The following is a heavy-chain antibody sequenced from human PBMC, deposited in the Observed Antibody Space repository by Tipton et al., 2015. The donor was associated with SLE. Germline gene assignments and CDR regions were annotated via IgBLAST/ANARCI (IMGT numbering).Heavy chain of an antibody. D-gene: IGHD6-13*01. J-gene: IGHJ3*02. Sequence: TLSLTCTVSSGSISSHYWSWIRQPPGKGLEWIGYIYYSGSTNYNPSLKSRVTISVDTSKNQFSLKLSSVTAADTAVYYCARVRLIAAATTGAFDIWGQGTMVTVSS. CDR3: ARVRLIAAATTGAFDI. CDR1: SGSISSHY. CDR2: IYYSGST. V-gene: IGHV4-59*11.